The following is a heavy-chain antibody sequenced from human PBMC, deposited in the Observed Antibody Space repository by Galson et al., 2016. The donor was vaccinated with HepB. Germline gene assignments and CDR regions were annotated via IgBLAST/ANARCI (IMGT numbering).Heavy chain of an antibody. CDR2: ISYDGSNK. CDR3: AKDKGSGSYYNETIPRYFAMDF. V-gene: IGHV3-30*18. J-gene: IGHJ6*02. Sequence: SLRLSCAASGFTFSTSGIHWVRQAPGKGLEWVAVISYDGSNKFYADSVKGRFTISRDNSKNTLYLQMNSLRAEETALYHCAKDKGSGSYYNETIPRYFAMDFWGQGTTVTVSS. CDR1: GFTFSTSG. D-gene: IGHD3-10*01.